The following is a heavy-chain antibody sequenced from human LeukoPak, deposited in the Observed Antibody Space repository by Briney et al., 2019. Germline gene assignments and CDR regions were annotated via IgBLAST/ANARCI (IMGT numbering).Heavy chain of an antibody. CDR1: GFTFSNYE. Sequence: GGSLRLSCVGSGFTFSNYEMNWVRPAPGKGLEWVSYISSTSGTIYYADSVKGRFTISRDNAKNSLYLQMNSLRAEDTAVYYCARDTYFGSGTYSDYWGQGALVTVSS. D-gene: IGHD3-10*01. J-gene: IGHJ4*02. CDR3: ARDTYFGSGTYSDY. V-gene: IGHV3-48*03. CDR2: ISSTSGTI.